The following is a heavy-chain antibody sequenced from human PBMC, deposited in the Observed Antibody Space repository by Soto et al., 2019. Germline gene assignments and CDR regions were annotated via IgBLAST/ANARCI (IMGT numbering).Heavy chain of an antibody. J-gene: IGHJ3*02. Sequence: GGSLRLSCTASGFTFGDYAMSWFRQAPGKGLEWVGFIRSKAYGGTTEYAASVKGRFTISRDDSKSIAYLQMNSLKTEDKAVYYCTREMLELLTSGLWAFDIWGQGTMVTVSS. D-gene: IGHD1-26*01. CDR1: GFTFGDYA. CDR2: IRSKAYGGTT. CDR3: TREMLELLTSGLWAFDI. V-gene: IGHV3-49*03.